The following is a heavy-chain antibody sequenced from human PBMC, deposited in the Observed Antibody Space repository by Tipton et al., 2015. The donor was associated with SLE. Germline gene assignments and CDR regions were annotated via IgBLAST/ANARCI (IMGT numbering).Heavy chain of an antibody. Sequence: GSLRLSCAASGFTFRNYAMTWVCQAPGKGLEWVSAIRASGDTTNYADSVKGRFTVSRDNSQNTLYLQMKNLRAEDTAVYYCAKRVAYSSSPAYIDYWCQGTVVSVSS. D-gene: IGHD6-6*01. CDR1: GFTFRNYA. CDR2: IRASGDTT. J-gene: IGHJ4*02. V-gene: IGHV3-23*01. CDR3: AKRVAYSSSPAYIDY.